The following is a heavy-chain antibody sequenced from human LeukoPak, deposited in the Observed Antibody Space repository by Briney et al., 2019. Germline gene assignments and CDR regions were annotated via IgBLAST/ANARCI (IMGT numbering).Heavy chain of an antibody. D-gene: IGHD3-16*02. V-gene: IGHV1-2*02. J-gene: IGHJ5*02. CDR2: INPNSGGT. Sequence: ASVKVSCKASGYTFTGYYMHWVRQAPGQGLEWMGWINPNSGGTNYAQKFQGRVTMTRDTSISTAYMELSRLRSDDTAVYYCARDRSVGDYIWGSYPLFGWFDPWGQGTLVTVSS. CDR1: GYTFTGYY. CDR3: ARDRSVGDYIWGSYPLFGWFDP.